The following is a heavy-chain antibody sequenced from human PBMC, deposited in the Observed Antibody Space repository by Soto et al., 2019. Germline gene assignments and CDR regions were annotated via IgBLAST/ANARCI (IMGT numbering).Heavy chain of an antibody. V-gene: IGHV2-5*02. D-gene: IGHD6-13*01. CDR3: ARMYSSSWYEDFQH. CDR1: GFSLSTSGVG. Sequence: QITLKESGPTLVKPTQTLTLTCTFSGFSLSTSGVGVGWIRQPPGKALEWLALIYWDDDKRYSPSLKSRLTIPKDTSKNQVVLTMTNMDPVDTATYYCARMYSSSWYEDFQHWGQGTLVTVSS. J-gene: IGHJ1*01. CDR2: IYWDDDK.